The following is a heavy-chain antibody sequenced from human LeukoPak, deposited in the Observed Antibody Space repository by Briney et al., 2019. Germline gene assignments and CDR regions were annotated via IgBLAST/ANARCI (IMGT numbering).Heavy chain of an antibody. Sequence: SETLSLTCAVFGGSFDGYYWSWICQSPGKGLEWIGEITYDGRTKYNPSLRGRVSISVDTSKIQFSLNLTSVTAADTAIYYCARGLASGYPPIPFDYWGQGTQVTVSS. CDR2: ITYDGRT. CDR1: GGSFDGYY. V-gene: IGHV4-34*01. J-gene: IGHJ4*02. CDR3: ARGLASGYPPIPFDY. D-gene: IGHD3-3*01.